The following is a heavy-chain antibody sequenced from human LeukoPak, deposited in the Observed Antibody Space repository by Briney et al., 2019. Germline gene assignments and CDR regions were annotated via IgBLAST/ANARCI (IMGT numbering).Heavy chain of an antibody. J-gene: IGHJ4*02. Sequence: PSETLSLTCTVSGGSISSYYWSWIRQPPGKGLEWIGYIYYSGSTNYNPSLKSRVTISVDTSKNQFSLKLSSVTAADTAVYYCASSYYDSSGYYAYWGQGTLDTVSS. CDR3: ASSYYDSSGYYAY. CDR1: GGSISSYY. CDR2: IYYSGST. V-gene: IGHV4-59*01. D-gene: IGHD3-22*01.